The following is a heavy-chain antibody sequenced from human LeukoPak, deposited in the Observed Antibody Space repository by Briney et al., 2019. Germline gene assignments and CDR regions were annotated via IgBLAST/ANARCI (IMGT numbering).Heavy chain of an antibody. CDR3: ARDLEVVVPAANSPPGYFDY. Sequence: GASVKVSCKASGYTFTSYGISWVRQAPGQGLEWMGWISAYNGNTNYAQKLQGRVTMTTDTSTSTAYMELRSLRSDDTAVYYCARDLEVVVPAANSPPGYFDYWGQGTLVTVSS. D-gene: IGHD2-2*01. CDR1: GYTFTSYG. V-gene: IGHV1-18*04. J-gene: IGHJ4*02. CDR2: ISAYNGNT.